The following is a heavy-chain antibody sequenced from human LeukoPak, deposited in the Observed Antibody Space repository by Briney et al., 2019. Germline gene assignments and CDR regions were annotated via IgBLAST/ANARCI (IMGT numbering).Heavy chain of an antibody. V-gene: IGHV4-39*01. D-gene: IGHD2-2*01. CDR1: GGSISCSSYY. J-gene: IGHJ4*02. CDR3: ARQLGYCSSTSCYADKVDY. CDR2: IYYSGST. Sequence: SETLSLTCTVSGGSISCSSYYWGWIRQPPGKGREWIGSIYYSGSTYYNPSLKSRVTISVDTSKNQFSLKLSSVTAADTAVYYCARQLGYCSSTSCYADKVDYWGQGTLVTVSS.